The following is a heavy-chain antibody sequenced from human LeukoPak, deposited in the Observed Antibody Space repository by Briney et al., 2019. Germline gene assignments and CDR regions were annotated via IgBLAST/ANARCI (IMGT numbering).Heavy chain of an antibody. CDR3: ARDSEEVSALDY. J-gene: IGHJ4*02. CDR1: GYTFTSYG. V-gene: IGHV1-46*01. CDR2: INPNGGVT. Sequence: GASVKVSCKASGYTFTSYGISWVRQAPGQGLEWMGIINPNGGVTTYAQKFQGRVAMTRDTSTSTIYMDLSSLKSEDTAVYYCARDSEEVSALDYWGQGTLVTVSS. D-gene: IGHD5/OR15-5a*01.